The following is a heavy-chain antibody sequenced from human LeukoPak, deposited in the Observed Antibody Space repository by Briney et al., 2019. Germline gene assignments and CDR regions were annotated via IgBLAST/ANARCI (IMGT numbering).Heavy chain of an antibody. CDR2: ISSSSNYI. V-gene: IGHV3-21*01. CDR3: ARGGSYFDY. J-gene: IGHJ4*02. CDR1: GFTFSSYN. Sequence: NTGRSLRLSCAASGFTFSSYNMNWVRQAPGKGLEWVASISSSSNYIYYVDSVKGRFTISRDNAKNSLYLQMNSLRAEDTAVYYCARGGSYFDYWGQGTLVTVSS. D-gene: IGHD1-26*01.